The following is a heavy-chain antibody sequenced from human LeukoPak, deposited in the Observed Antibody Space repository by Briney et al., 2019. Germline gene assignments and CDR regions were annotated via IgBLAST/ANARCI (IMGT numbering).Heavy chain of an antibody. CDR3: ATGGHIAASFDY. CDR2: FDPEDGET. J-gene: IGHJ4*02. V-gene: IGHV1-24*01. CDR1: GYTLTELS. D-gene: IGHD6-13*01. Sequence: GASVKVSCKVSGYTLTELSMHWVRQAPGKGLEWMGGFDPEDGETIYAQKFQGSVTMTEDTSTDTAYMELSSLRSEDTAVYYCATGGHIAASFDYWGQGTLVTVSS.